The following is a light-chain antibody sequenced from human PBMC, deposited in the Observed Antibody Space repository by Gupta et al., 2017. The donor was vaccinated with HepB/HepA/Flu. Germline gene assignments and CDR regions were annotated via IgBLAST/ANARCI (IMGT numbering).Light chain of an antibody. Sequence: EVVITQSPATLSVSPGERATLSCRASESVSSNLAWYQQRPGQAPRVLIYGASTRATGIPARFSGSGSGTEFTLTISSLQSEDFAAYYCQQYNNWPYTFGRGTKLEIK. CDR2: GAS. J-gene: IGKJ2*01. CDR3: QQYNNWPYT. V-gene: IGKV3-15*01. CDR1: ESVSSN.